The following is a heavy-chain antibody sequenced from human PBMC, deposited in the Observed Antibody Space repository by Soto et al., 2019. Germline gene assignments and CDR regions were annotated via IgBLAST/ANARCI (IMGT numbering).Heavy chain of an antibody. J-gene: IGHJ4*02. V-gene: IGHV3-30*18. D-gene: IGHD3-3*01. CDR2: ISYDGSNK. CDR3: SKDSDFWSGYSGGYFDY. Sequence: QVQLVESGGGVVQPGRSLRLSCADSGLTFSSYGMHWVRQAPGKGLVWVAVISYDGSNKYYADSVKGRFTISRDNSKKSLYLQMNSLRAEDMAVYYFSKDSDFWSGYSGGYFDYCGQGTLVTVSS. CDR1: GLTFSSYG.